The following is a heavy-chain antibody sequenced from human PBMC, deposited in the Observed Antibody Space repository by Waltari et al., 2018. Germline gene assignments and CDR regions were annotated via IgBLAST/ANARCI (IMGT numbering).Heavy chain of an antibody. J-gene: IGHJ6*02. D-gene: IGHD2-2*02. Sequence: QVQLVQSGAEVKKPGSSVKVSCKASGGTFSSYAISWVRQAPGQGLEWMGGIIPIFGTANYAQKFQGRVTITADESTSTAYMELSSLRSEDTAVYYCAIVGSVAIRFDYYGMDVWGQGTTVTVSS. CDR2: IIPIFGTA. CDR3: AIVGSVAIRFDYYGMDV. V-gene: IGHV1-69*12. CDR1: GGTFSSYA.